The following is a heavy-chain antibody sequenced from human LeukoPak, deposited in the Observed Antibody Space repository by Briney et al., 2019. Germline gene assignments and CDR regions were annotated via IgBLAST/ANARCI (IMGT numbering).Heavy chain of an antibody. V-gene: IGHV3-21*01. CDR3: ARGARGGSGYSSSYAFDI. D-gene: IGHD3-22*01. CDR1: GFTFSSYS. Sequence: PGGSLRLSCAACGFTFSSYSMNWVRQAPGKGLEWVSSISSSSSYIYYADSVKGRFTISRDNAKNSLYLQMNSLRAEDTAVYYCARGARGGSGYSSSYAFDIWGQGTMVTVSS. CDR2: ISSSSSYI. J-gene: IGHJ3*02.